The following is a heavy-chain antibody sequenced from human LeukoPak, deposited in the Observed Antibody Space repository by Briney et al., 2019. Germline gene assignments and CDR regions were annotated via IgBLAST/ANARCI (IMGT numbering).Heavy chain of an antibody. D-gene: IGHD3-10*01. V-gene: IGHV3-7*01. CDR1: GFTLSSYW. J-gene: IGHJ3*01. CDR3: ARDWLAGVPFDAFDL. Sequence: PGGSLRLSCAASGFTLSSYWMSWVRQAPGKGLEWVADIKEDGSEKYYVDSVKGGLTISRDNAKTSLYLHMNSLTAEDTAMYYCARDWLAGVPFDAFDLWGQGTMVTVSS. CDR2: IKEDGSEK.